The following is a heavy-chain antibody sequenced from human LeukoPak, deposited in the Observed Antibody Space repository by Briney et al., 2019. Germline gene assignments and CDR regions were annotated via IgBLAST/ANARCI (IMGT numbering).Heavy chain of an antibody. J-gene: IGHJ5*02. V-gene: IGHV3-30-3*01. Sequence: PGGSLRLSCAASGFTFSSYWMSWVRQAPGKGLEWVAVISYDGSNKYYADSVKGRFTISRVNSKNTLYLQMNSLRVEDTAVYYCAGSLLWFGDPHWFDPWGQGTLVTVSS. CDR2: ISYDGSNK. D-gene: IGHD3-10*01. CDR1: GFTFSSYW. CDR3: AGSLLWFGDPHWFDP.